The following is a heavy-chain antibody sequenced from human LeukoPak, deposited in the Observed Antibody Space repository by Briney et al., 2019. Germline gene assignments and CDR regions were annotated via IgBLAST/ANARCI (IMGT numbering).Heavy chain of an antibody. V-gene: IGHV4-59*12. CDR2: IYYSGST. J-gene: IGHJ4*02. Sequence: SETLSLTCTVSGGSISSYYWSWIRQPPGKGLEWIGYIYYSGSTNYNPSLKSRVTISVDTSKNQFSLKLSSVTAADTAVYYCARASGYFNYFDYWGQGTLVTVSS. D-gene: IGHD5-12*01. CDR1: GGSISSYY. CDR3: ARASGYFNYFDY.